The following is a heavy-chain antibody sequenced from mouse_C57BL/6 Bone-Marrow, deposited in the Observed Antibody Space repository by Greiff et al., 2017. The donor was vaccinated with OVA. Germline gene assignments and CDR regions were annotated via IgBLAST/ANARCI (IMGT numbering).Heavy chain of an antibody. CDR1: GYSFTSYY. CDR2: IYPGSGNT. CDR3: SRRRRYYAMDY. V-gene: IGHV1-66*01. Sequence: QVQLQQSGPELVKPGASVKISCKASGYSFTSYYIHWVKQRPGQGLEWIGWIYPGSGNTKYNEKFKGKATLTADTSSSTAYMQLSILTSEDSAVYYCSRRRRYYAMDYWGQGTSVTVSS. J-gene: IGHJ4*01.